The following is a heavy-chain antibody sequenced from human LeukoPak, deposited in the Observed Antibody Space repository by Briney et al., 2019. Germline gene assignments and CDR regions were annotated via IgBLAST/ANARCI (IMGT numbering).Heavy chain of an antibody. CDR2: ISYDGSNK. D-gene: IGHD4-17*01. CDR1: GFTFSSYG. CDR3: AKSEGDYGDYTGYFDN. V-gene: IGHV3-30*18. Sequence: GRSLRLSCAASGFTFSSYGMHWVRQAPGKGLEWVAVISYDGSNKYYADSVKGRFTISRDNSKDTLYLQMNSLRAEDTAVYYCAKSEGDYGDYTGYFDNWGQGTLVTVSS. J-gene: IGHJ4*02.